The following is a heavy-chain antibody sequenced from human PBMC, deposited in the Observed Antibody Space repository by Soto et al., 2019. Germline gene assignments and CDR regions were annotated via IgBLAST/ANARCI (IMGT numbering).Heavy chain of an antibody. J-gene: IGHJ3*02. CDR3: ARETRPYYFDSSGYPYAFDI. V-gene: IGHV1-69*13. CDR2: ITPMLVTP. Sequence: GASVKVSCKATGGTFSSHGISWVRQAPGQGLEWMGVITPMLVTPQNAQKFQGRVTITADELTSTVYMELTSLRPEDTAVYFCARETRPYYFDSSGYPYAFDIWGQGTVVTVSS. CDR1: GGTFSSHG. D-gene: IGHD3-22*01.